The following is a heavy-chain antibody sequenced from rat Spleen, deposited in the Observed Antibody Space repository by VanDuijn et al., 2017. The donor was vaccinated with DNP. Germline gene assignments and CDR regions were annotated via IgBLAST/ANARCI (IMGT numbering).Heavy chain of an antibody. D-gene: IGHD1-9*01. CDR3: AADYGYNYPDY. CDR1: GFILSDYA. V-gene: IGHV5S23*01. Sequence: EVQLVESGGGLVQPGRSLKLSCAASGFILSDYAMAWVRQTPKKGLEWVASTSPSGGSTYYRDSVKGRFTISRDNAKSTLYLQMDSLRSEDTATYYCAADYGYNYPDYWGQGVMVTVSS. J-gene: IGHJ2*01. CDR2: TSPSGGST.